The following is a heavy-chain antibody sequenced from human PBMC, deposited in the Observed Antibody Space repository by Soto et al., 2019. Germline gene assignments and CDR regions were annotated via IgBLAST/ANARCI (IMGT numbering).Heavy chain of an antibody. CDR2: INGGGGTT. J-gene: IGHJ4*02. D-gene: IGHD3-9*01. CDR1: GFRFSGYT. Sequence: EVQLLESGGHLIQPGESLRLSGAASGFRFSGYTMNWVRQAQGKGLEWISGINGGGGTTYYADSVKCRFTITRDDSKKILYLQMNSPSAEDTAIYYCAKDRVLEGILPFDSRGRGTLVAVSS. V-gene: IGHV3-23*01. CDR3: AKDRVLEGILPFDS.